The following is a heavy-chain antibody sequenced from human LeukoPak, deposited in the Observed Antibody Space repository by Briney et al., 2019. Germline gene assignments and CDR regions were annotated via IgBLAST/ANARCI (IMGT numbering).Heavy chain of an antibody. CDR1: GFAFRTYA. CDR3: AREERVGATYYRDA. V-gene: IGHV3-30-3*01. J-gene: IGHJ5*02. CDR2: ITYDGNAQ. Sequence: AGRSLKLSCAASGFAFRTYAMHWVRQAPGKSLEWLAVITYDGNAQHYTDSVKGQFTVSRDNSKKTVYLQMISLRPEDTALYYCAREERVGATYYRDAWGRGTLVTVSS. D-gene: IGHD1-26*01.